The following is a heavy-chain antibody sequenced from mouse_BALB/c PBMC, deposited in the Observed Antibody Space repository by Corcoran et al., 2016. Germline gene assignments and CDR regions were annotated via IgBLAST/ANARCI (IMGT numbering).Heavy chain of an antibody. J-gene: IGHJ4*01. Sequence: QIQLVQSGPELKKPGETVKISCKASGYTFTNYGMNWVKQAPGKGLKWMGWINTYTGEPTYADDFKGRFAFSLETSASTAYLQINNLKNEDTATYCCARSYYRYGGAYYYAMDYGGQGTSVTVSS. CDR2: INTYTGEP. CDR1: GYTFTNYG. CDR3: ARSYYRYGGAYYYAMDY. D-gene: IGHD2-14*01. V-gene: IGHV9-3-1*01.